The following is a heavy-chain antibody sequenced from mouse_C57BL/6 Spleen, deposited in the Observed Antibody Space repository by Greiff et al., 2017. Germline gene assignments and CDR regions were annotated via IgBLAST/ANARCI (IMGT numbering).Heavy chain of an antibody. CDR2: INSDGGST. J-gene: IGHJ3*01. Sequence: EVKLVESGGGLVQPGESLKLSCESNEYEFPSHDMSWVRKTPEKRLELVAAINSDGGSTYYPDTMERRFIISRDNTEKTLYLQVSSLRSEDTALYYCARPHGYYVAWFAYWGQGTLVTVSA. CDR3: ARPHGYYVAWFAY. D-gene: IGHD2-3*01. V-gene: IGHV5-2*01. CDR1: EYEFPSHD.